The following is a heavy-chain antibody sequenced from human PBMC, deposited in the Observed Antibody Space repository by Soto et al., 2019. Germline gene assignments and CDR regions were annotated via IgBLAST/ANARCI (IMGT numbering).Heavy chain of an antibody. J-gene: IGHJ5*02. D-gene: IGHD1-26*01. CDR1: GFIFSTYG. CDR3: AKDPNPNSGSLNWFDP. V-gene: IGHV3-30*18. Sequence: GGSLRLSCAASGFIFSTYGMHWVRQTPGKGLEWVAVITYDGNDKNYGDSVKGRFTISRDNSRNTLCLQMNSLRAEDTAVYYCAKDPNPNSGSLNWFDPWGQGTLVTVSS. CDR2: ITYDGNDK.